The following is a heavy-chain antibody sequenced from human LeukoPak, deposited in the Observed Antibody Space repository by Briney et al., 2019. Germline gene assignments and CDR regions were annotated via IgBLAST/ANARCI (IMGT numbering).Heavy chain of an antibody. V-gene: IGHV3-23*01. CDR1: GFIFSSYA. CDR3: ARGPTNGQAFDY. CDR2: ISGSGGST. Sequence: GGSLRLSCAASGFIFSSYAMSWVRQAPGKGLEWVSVISGSGGSTYYADSVKGRFTISRDNSKNTLYLQMDSLRAEDTAVYWCARGPTNGQAFDYWGQGTLVSVSS. D-gene: IGHD2-8*01. J-gene: IGHJ4*02.